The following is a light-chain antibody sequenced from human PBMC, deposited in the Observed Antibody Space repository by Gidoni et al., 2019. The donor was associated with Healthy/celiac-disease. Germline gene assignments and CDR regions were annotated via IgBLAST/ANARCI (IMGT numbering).Light chain of an antibody. J-gene: IGKJ2*01. CDR3: QQYNNFPGT. V-gene: IGKV3-15*01. CDR1: QSVSSN. Sequence: EIVMTQSPATLSVSPGERATLSCRASQSVSSNLAWYQQKPGQAPRLLIYGASTRATGIPARFSGSGSGTEFTLTISSLQSEDFAVYYCQQYNNFPGTFGQXTKLEIK. CDR2: GAS.